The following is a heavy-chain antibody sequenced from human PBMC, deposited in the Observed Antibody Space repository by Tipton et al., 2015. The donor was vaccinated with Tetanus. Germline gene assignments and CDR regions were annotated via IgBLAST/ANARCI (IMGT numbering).Heavy chain of an antibody. CDR2: ISGSGGTT. J-gene: IGHJ2*01. V-gene: IGHV3-23*01. CDR3: ARRWEYYYFDL. CDR1: GFTFSTYA. Sequence: SLRLSCSASGFTFSTYAMAWVRQAPGKGLEWVSSISGSGGTTQYAESLRGQFTIARDNSKNTLYLQLENLRVDDPAVYFCARRWEYYYFDLWGRGTLVTVSS. D-gene: IGHD3/OR15-3a*01.